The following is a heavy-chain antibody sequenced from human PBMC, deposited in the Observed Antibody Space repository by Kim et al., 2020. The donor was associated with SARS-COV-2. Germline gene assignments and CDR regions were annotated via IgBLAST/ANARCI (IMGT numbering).Heavy chain of an antibody. CDR3: AKGFVAAATYGGWFDP. V-gene: IGHV3-9*01. CDR1: GFTFDDYA. D-gene: IGHD2-15*01. J-gene: IGHJ5*02. CDR2: ISWNSGSI. Sequence: GRSLRLSCAASGFTFDDYAMHWVRQAPGKGLEWVSGISWNSGSIGYADSVKGRFTISRDNAKNSLYLQMNSLRAEDTALYYCAKGFVAAATYGGWFDPWGQGTLVTVSS.